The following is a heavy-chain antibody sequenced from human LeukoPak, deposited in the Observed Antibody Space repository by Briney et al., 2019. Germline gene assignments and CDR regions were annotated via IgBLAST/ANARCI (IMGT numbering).Heavy chain of an antibody. D-gene: IGHD3-22*01. V-gene: IGHV3-53*01. CDR3: ARAPFYYDSSGYPYFDS. CDR1: GFTPSTNY. CDR2: IYIGGST. Sequence: GGSLRLSCAASGFTPSTNYMSWVRQAPGKGLEWVSVIYIGGSTYYADSVKGRFTISRDNSKNTLYLQMNSLRAEDTAVYYCARAPFYYDSSGYPYFDSWGQGTLVTVSS. J-gene: IGHJ4*02.